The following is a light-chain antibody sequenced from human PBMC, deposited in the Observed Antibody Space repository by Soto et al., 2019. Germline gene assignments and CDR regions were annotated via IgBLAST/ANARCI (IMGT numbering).Light chain of an antibody. Sequence: EIVLTQSPGTLSLSPGERATLSCRASQSVSSSYLAWYQQKPGQAPRLLIFGASSRATGIPDRFSGSGSGTAFTLTISRLEPEDFAVYYCQQYGSSPLTFGPGTTVDIK. CDR2: GAS. CDR3: QQYGSSPLT. J-gene: IGKJ3*01. CDR1: QSVSSSY. V-gene: IGKV3-20*01.